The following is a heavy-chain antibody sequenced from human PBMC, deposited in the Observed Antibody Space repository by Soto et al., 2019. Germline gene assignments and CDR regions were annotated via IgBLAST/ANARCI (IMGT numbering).Heavy chain of an antibody. CDR1: GVAFSRYW. D-gene: IGHD3-16*01. V-gene: IGHV3-74*01. CDR3: ASNYAYAEGYYWYGIDV. CDR2: ISSYGSDT. J-gene: IGHJ6*02. Sequence: GGSMRLSCAASGVAFSRYWMHWVRQAPGKGLVWVSRISSYGSDTHYADSVKGRFTISRDNAKNTLYLQMNSLRADDTAVYYCASNYAYAEGYYWYGIDVWGQGTTVTVSS.